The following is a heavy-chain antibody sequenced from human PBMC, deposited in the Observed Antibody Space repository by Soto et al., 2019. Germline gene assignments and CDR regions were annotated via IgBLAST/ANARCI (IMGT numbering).Heavy chain of an antibody. CDR1: GFSLTTRGVG. CDR2: IYWDDDK. CDR3: AHRDYSNGWAATGFDY. Sequence: QITLKESGPTLVKPTQTLTLTCTFSGFSLTTRGVGVGWIRQPPGKALEWLALIYWDDDKRYSPSLKSRLTITKDTSKNQVVLTMNHMDPVDTATYYWAHRDYSNGWAATGFDYWGQGTLVTVSS. D-gene: IGHD6-19*01. J-gene: IGHJ4*02. V-gene: IGHV2-5*02.